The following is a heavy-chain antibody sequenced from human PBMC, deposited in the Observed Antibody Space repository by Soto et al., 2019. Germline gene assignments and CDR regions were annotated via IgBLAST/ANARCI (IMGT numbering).Heavy chain of an antibody. CDR1: GFTFSHYA. CDR2: MSYDGSNE. CDR3: AEDGIHNFDY. V-gene: IGHV3-30*18. J-gene: IGHJ4*02. Sequence: QVQLVESGGGVVQPGRSLRLSCAASGFTFSHYAMHWVRQAPGKGLEWVALMSYDGSNEYYADSVKVRFTISRDNSKNALYLQMNRLRAEDTAVYYCAEDGIHNFDYWGQGTLVTVSS.